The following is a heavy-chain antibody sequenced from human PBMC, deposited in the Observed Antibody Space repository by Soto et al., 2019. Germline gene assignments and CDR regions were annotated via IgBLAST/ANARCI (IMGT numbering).Heavy chain of an antibody. CDR3: ARRSATSKVAFDI. J-gene: IGHJ3*02. CDR1: GGSFSGYY. D-gene: IGHD1-26*01. V-gene: IGHV4-34*01. CDR2: INHSGST. Sequence: SETLSLTCAVYGGSFSGYYWSWIRQPPGKGLGWIGEINHSGSTNYNPSLKSRVTISVDTSKNQFSLKLSSVTAADTAVYYCARRSATSKVAFDIWGQGTMVTVSS.